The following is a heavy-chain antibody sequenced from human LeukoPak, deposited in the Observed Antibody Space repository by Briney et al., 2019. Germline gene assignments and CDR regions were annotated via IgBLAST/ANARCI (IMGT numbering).Heavy chain of an antibody. D-gene: IGHD1-26*01. J-gene: IGHJ4*02. CDR3: AKDRKGPVGATIVYYFDY. CDR1: GFTFSSYA. CDR2: ISYDGSNK. Sequence: GGSLRLSCAASGFTFSSYAMHWVRQAPGKGLEWVAVISYDGSNKYYADSVKGRFTISRDNSKNTLYLQMNSLRAEDTAVYYCAKDRKGPVGATIVYYFDYWGQGTLVTVSS. V-gene: IGHV3-30-3*01.